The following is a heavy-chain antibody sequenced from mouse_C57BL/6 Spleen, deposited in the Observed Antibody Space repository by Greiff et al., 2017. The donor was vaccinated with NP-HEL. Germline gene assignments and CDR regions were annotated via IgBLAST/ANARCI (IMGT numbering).Heavy chain of an antibody. CDR2: IDPEDGET. V-gene: IGHV14-2*01. CDR1: GFNIKDYY. J-gene: IGHJ4*01. CDR3: ARSDYYGSSRENAMDY. Sequence: EVQLQQSGAELVKPGASVKLSCTASGFNIKDYYMHWVKQRTEQGLEWIGRIDPEDGETKYAPQFQGKATIPADTSSNTAYLQLSSLTSEDTAVYYCARSDYYGSSRENAMDYWGQGTSVTVSS. D-gene: IGHD1-1*01.